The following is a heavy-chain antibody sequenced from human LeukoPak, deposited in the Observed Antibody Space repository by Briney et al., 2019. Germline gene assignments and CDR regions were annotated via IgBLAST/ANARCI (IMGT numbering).Heavy chain of an antibody. CDR2: ISAYNGNT. D-gene: IGHD3-10*01. J-gene: IGHJ4*02. V-gene: IGHV1-18*01. CDR1: GYTFTSYG. Sequence: ASVTVSCKASGYTFTSYGISWVRQAPGQGLEWMGWISAYNGNTNYAQKLQGRVTMTTDTSTSTAYMELRSLRSDDTAVYYCARVRSYGSGSYSYYFDYWGQGTLVTVSS. CDR3: ARVRSYGSGSYSYYFDY.